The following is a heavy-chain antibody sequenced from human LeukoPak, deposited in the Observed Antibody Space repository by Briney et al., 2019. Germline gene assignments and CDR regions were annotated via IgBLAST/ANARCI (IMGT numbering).Heavy chain of an antibody. CDR2: ISYDGSNK. Sequence: GGSLRLSCAASGFTFSSYGMHWVRQAPGKGLEWVAVISYDGSNKYYADSVKGRFTISRDNSKNTLYLQMNSLRAEDTAVYYCAKGVFGVNRAFDYWGQGTLVTVSS. J-gene: IGHJ4*02. CDR1: GFTFSSYG. V-gene: IGHV3-30*18. D-gene: IGHD3-3*01. CDR3: AKGVFGVNRAFDY.